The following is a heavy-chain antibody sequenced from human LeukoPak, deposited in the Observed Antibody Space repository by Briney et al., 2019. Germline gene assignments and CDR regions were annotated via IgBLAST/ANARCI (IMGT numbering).Heavy chain of an antibody. CDR2: IWYDGSNK. V-gene: IGHV3-33*01. CDR1: AFTFSSYG. Sequence: PGGSLRLSCAASAFTFSSYGMHWVRQAPGKGLEWVAVIWYDGSNKYYADSVKGRFTISRDNSKNTLYLQMNSLRAEDTAVYYCARGNYYYYYGMDVWGKGTTVTVSS. J-gene: IGHJ6*04. CDR3: ARGNYYYYYGMDV.